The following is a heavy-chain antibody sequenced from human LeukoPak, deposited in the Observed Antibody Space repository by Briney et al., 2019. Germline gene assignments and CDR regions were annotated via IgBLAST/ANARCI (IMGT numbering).Heavy chain of an antibody. Sequence: SETLSLTCTVSGGSISSYYWSWIGQPAGKGLEWIGRIYTSGSTNYNPSLKSRVTMSVDTSKTQFSLKLSSATAADTAVYYCARDRYSSGGTFDYWGQGTLVTVSS. D-gene: IGHD6-19*01. CDR1: GGSISSYY. J-gene: IGHJ4*02. CDR3: ARDRYSSGGTFDY. CDR2: IYTSGST. V-gene: IGHV4-4*07.